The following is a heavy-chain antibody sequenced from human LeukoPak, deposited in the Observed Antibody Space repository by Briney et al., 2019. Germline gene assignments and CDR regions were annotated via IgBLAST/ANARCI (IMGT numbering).Heavy chain of an antibody. CDR1: GYSISSGYY. CDR2: IYHSGST. CDR3: ARGGVRSNLFDP. Sequence: SETLSLTCTVSGYSISSGYYWGWIRQPPGKGLEWIGSIYHSGSTYYNPSLKSRVTISVDKSKNQFSLKLSSVTAADTAVYYCARGGVRSNLFDPWGQGTLVTVSS. V-gene: IGHV4-38-2*02. J-gene: IGHJ5*02.